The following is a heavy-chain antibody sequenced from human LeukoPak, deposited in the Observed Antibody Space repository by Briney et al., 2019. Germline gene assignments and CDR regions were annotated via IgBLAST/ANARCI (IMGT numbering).Heavy chain of an antibody. J-gene: IGHJ4*02. CDR1: GFTFSSYA. V-gene: IGHV3-23*01. Sequence: GGSLRLSCAASGFTFSSYAMSWDRQAPGRGLEWVSAISGSGGSTYYADSVKGRFTISRDNSKNTLYLQMNSLRAEDTAVYYCAKDLRDGSGSYYSFFFDYWGQGTLVTVSS. CDR3: AKDLRDGSGSYYSFFFDY. D-gene: IGHD3-10*01. CDR2: ISGSGGST.